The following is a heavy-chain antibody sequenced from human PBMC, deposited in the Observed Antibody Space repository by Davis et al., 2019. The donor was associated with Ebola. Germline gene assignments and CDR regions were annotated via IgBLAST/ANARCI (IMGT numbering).Heavy chain of an antibody. J-gene: IGHJ2*01. CDR3: ARRPTVSGWYFDL. CDR1: GGSFSGNY. D-gene: IGHD3-16*01. Sequence: SETLSLTCAVSGGSFSGNYWAWIRQSPGKGLECIGEVDDGGRVHYNPSLKSRVSISLDTSKNQFSLKVTSMTAMDTAMYYCARRPTVSGWYFDLWGRGTLLTVSS. V-gene: IGHV4-34*01. CDR2: VDDGGRV.